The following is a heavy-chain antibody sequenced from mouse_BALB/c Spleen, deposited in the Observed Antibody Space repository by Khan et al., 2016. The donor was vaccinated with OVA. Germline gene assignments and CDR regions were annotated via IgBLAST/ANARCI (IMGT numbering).Heavy chain of an antibody. Sequence: VQLKESGPGLVKPSQSLSLTCTVTGYSITSDYAWNWIRQFPGNKLEWMGYITYSGSTSYNPYLKSRISITRDTSKNQFFLQLNSVTTEATATXFCARRSVWGSGTTVTVSS. V-gene: IGHV3-2*02. CDR1: GYSITSDYA. CDR3: ARRSV. CDR2: ITYSGST. J-gene: IGHJ1*01.